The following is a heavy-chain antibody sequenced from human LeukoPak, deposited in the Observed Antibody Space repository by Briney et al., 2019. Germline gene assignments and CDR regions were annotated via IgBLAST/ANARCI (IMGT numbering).Heavy chain of an antibody. V-gene: IGHV4-4*07. D-gene: IGHD2-21*01. CDR1: GGSISNYY. Sequence: SETLSLTCTVSGGSISNYYWNWIRQPAGKGLEWIGRVYSTGNANYNPSLKSRVTLSVDTSKNQFSLNLNSVTAADTAVYYCAGDYSEDAYPYYFDYWGQGALVTVSS. J-gene: IGHJ4*02. CDR2: VYSTGNA. CDR3: AGDYSEDAYPYYFDY.